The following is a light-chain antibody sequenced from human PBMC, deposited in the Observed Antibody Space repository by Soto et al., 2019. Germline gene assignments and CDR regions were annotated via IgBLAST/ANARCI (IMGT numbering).Light chain of an antibody. J-gene: IGKJ4*01. V-gene: IGKV3-11*01. Sequence: EIVLTXXXXTLSLSPGERATLSCRASQSVSSYLAWYQQKPGQAPRLLIYDASNRATGIPARFSGSGSGTDFTHTISSLEPEDFAVYYCQQRSNWPPALTFGGGTKVEIK. CDR2: DAS. CDR1: QSVSSY. CDR3: QQRSNWPPALT.